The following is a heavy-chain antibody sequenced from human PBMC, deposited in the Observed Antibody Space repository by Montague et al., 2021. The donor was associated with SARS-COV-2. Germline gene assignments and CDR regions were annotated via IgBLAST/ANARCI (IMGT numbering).Heavy chain of an antibody. CDR2: ISGSGGST. Sequence: SLRLSCPASGFTFSSYAMSWVRQAPGKGLEWVSAISGSGGSTYYADSVKGRFTISRDNSKNTLYLQMNSLRAEDTAVYYCAKRGVLLWFGGAFDYWGQGTLVTVSS. J-gene: IGHJ4*02. CDR1: GFTFSSYA. V-gene: IGHV3-23*01. CDR3: AKRGVLLWFGGAFDY. D-gene: IGHD3-10*01.